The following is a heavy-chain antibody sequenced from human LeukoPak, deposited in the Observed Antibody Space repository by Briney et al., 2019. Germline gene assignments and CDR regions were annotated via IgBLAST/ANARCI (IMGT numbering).Heavy chain of an antibody. Sequence: GWCLRLSCAASGFTFSSYAMSWVRPAPGKGLEWVSAVSGSGGSTYYADSVKGRFPISRDNSKNTLYPQMNSLRAEDTAVYYCAKDIAGSIAARRDFWFDPWGQGTLVTVSS. CDR2: VSGSGGST. D-gene: IGHD6-6*01. J-gene: IGHJ5*02. V-gene: IGHV3-23*01. CDR1: GFTFSSYA. CDR3: AKDIAGSIAARRDFWFDP.